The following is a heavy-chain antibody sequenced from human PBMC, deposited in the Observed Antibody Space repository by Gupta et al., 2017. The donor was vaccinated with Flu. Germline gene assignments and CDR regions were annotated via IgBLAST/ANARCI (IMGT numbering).Heavy chain of an antibody. J-gene: IGHJ6*02. V-gene: IGHV4-4*02. CDR3: ANRRYRLNVPRGMDG. CDR1: GGSILSRDS. Sequence: QVQLQESGPGLVKPSGTLFLTCTVSGGSILSRDSWRCVRQPPGKGLEWSGEIYYGGVTKYNPSRESRITMSVDKSTNQFSLRLTSVTAADTAVYYCANRRYRLNVPRGMDGGGQGTTVTVSS. CDR2: IYYGGVT. D-gene: IGHD3-10*02.